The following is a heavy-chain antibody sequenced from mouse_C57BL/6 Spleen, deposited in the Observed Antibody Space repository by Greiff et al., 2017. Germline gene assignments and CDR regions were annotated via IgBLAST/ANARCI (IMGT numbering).Heavy chain of an antibody. CDR1: GYAFSSYW. J-gene: IGHJ4*01. Sequence: QVQLQQPGAELVKPGASVKISCKASGYAFSSYWMNWVKQRPGKGLEWIGQIYPGDGDTNYNGKFKGKATLTADKSSSSAYMQLSSLTSEDSAVXVGASDYCDSSYDGMDYWGQGTSVTVSS. CDR2: IYPGDGDT. V-gene: IGHV1-80*01. D-gene: IGHD1-1*01. CDR3: ASDYCDSSYDGMDY.